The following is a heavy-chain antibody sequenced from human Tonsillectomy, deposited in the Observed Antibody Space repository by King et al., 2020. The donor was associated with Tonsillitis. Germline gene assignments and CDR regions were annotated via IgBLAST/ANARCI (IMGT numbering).Heavy chain of an antibody. V-gene: IGHV5-10-1*03. Sequence: VQLVESGAEVKKPGESLRISCKGSGYTFTGYWISWVRQMPGIGLEWRGGIDPSDSYTNYNPPFPGHVTIAADKSISIAYLQWTSLKASDTAMYYCARHHDSSGYCWFDSWGQGTLVTVSS. CDR1: GYTFTGYW. CDR3: ARHHDSSGYCWFDS. J-gene: IGHJ5*01. D-gene: IGHD3-22*01. CDR2: IDPSDSYT.